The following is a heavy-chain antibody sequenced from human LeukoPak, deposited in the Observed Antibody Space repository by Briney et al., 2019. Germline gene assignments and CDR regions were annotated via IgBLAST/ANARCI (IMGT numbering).Heavy chain of an antibody. CDR3: ARPLIAAAGTGFDY. J-gene: IGHJ4*02. CDR1: GFTFSDYY. Sequence: GGSLRLSCAASGFTFSDYYMSWIRQTPGKGLEWISHISSSGKTIYYTDSVKGRFTISRDNTKNSLDLQMNDLRAEDTAVYYCARPLIAAAGTGFDYWGQGTLVTVSS. V-gene: IGHV3-11*04. CDR2: ISSSGKTI. D-gene: IGHD6-13*01.